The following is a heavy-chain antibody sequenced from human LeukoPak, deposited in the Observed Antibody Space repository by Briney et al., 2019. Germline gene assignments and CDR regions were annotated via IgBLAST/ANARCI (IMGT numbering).Heavy chain of an antibody. CDR1: GGSFSGYY. V-gene: IGHV4-34*01. CDR2: INHSGST. CDR3: ARGASLYSSGWYGDGY. D-gene: IGHD6-19*01. Sequence: SETLSLTCAVYGGSFSGYYWSWIRQPPGKGLEWIGEINHSGSTNYNPSLKSRVTISVDTSKNQFSLKLSSVTAADTAVYYCARGASLYSSGWYGDGYWGQGTLVTVSS. J-gene: IGHJ4*02.